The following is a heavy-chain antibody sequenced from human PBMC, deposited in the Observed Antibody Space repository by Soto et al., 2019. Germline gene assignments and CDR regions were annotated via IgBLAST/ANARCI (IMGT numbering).Heavy chain of an antibody. J-gene: IGHJ4*02. CDR3: ARQGGEYNTMTDY. CDR2: IYAGDSDA. Sequence: PGESLMIPCPDSGYTFCKCWIGWVRQSSGKGLVWMGMIYAGDSDARYSPSFEGQVTFSVDKSINTAYLECNSLKASDTAMYYGARQGGEYNTMTDYWGQGTLVTVSS. V-gene: IGHV5-51*01. CDR1: GYTFCKCW. D-gene: IGHD3-10*01.